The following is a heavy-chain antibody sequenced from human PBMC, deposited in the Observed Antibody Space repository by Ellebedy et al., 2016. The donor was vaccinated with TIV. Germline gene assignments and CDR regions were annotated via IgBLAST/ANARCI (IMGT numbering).Heavy chain of an antibody. J-gene: IGHJ4*02. D-gene: IGHD3-10*01. Sequence: PGGSLRLSCATSGFPFSSYAMSWVRQAPGKGLEWVSTIGGGGVYTYYADSVKGRFTISRENSKNTLYLQMNSLRAEDTAVYYCAKRYYGSGRYYAFDYWGQGTLVTVSS. CDR3: AKRYYGSGRYYAFDY. CDR2: IGGGGVYT. CDR1: GFPFSSYA. V-gene: IGHV3-23*01.